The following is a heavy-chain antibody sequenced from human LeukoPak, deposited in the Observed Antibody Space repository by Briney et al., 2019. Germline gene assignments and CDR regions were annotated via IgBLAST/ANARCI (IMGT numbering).Heavy chain of an antibody. V-gene: IGHV3-30*02. D-gene: IGHD1-26*01. CDR1: GFTFSSYG. J-gene: IGHJ4*02. Sequence: PGGSLRLSCAASGFTFSSYGMHWVRQAPGKGLEWVAFIRYDGSNKYYADSVKGRFTISRDNSKNTLYLQMNSLRAEDTAVYYCAKDAVGARTGHIFDYWGQGTLVTVSS. CDR2: IRYDGSNK. CDR3: AKDAVGARTGHIFDY.